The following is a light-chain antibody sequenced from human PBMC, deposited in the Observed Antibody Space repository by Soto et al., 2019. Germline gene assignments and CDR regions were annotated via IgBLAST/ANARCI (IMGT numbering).Light chain of an antibody. Sequence: QPVLTQPPSVSGTPGQRVTISCSGSSSNIGGNTVNWYQHLPGTAPKLLIYTDNQRPSGVPDRFSGSKSGTSASLAISGLQSEDETDYYGVTWDENLNSRVFGTGTKLTVL. CDR2: TDN. CDR3: VTWDENLNSRV. V-gene: IGLV1-44*01. J-gene: IGLJ1*01. CDR1: SSNIGGNT.